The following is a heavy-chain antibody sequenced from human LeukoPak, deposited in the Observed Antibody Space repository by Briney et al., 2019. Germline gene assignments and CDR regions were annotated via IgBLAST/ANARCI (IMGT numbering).Heavy chain of an antibody. CDR2: IKSKTDGGTT. CDR3: TTASPWELLKGDY. Sequence: GGSLRLSCAASGFTFSNAWMSWVRQAPGKGLEWVGRIKSKTDGGTTDYAAPVKGRFTISRDDSKNTLYLQMNSLKTEDTAVYYCTTASPWELLKGDYWGQGTLVTVSS. V-gene: IGHV3-15*01. CDR1: GFTFSNAW. D-gene: IGHD1-26*01. J-gene: IGHJ4*02.